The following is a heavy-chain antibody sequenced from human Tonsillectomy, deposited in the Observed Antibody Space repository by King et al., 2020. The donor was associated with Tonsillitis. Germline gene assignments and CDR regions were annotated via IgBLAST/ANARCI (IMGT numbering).Heavy chain of an antibody. Sequence: VQLVESGAEVKKPGSSVKVSCKASGGTFSSYAISWVRQAPGQGLEWMGRIIPILGIANYAQKFQGRVTITADKSTSTAYMELSSLRSEDTAVYYCAREGGAYYYDSSGYSNWFDPWGQGTLVTVSS. D-gene: IGHD3-22*01. CDR3: AREGGAYYYDSSGYSNWFDP. CDR2: IIPILGIA. CDR1: GGTFSSYA. V-gene: IGHV1-69*09. J-gene: IGHJ5*02.